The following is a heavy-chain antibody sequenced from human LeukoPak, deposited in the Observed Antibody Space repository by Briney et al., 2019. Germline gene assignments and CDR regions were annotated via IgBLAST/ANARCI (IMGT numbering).Heavy chain of an antibody. CDR2: ISAYNGNT. J-gene: IGHJ1*01. CDR3: ARETHYYDSSGYYYFQH. CDR1: GYTFTSYG. Sequence: ASVKVSCKAFGYTFTSYGISWVRQAPGQGLEWMGWISAYNGNTNYAQKLQGRVTMTTDTSTSTAYMELRSLRSDDTAVYYCARETHYYDSSGYYYFQHWGQGTLVTVSS. D-gene: IGHD3-22*01. V-gene: IGHV1-18*01.